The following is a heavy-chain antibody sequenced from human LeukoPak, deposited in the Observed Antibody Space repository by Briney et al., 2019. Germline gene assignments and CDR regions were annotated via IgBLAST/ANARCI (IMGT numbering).Heavy chain of an antibody. CDR2: IKCDGSEK. Sequence: PGGSLRLSCAASGFTFSSSWMHWVCQAPEKGLEWVADIKCDGSEKYYVDSVKGRLTISRDNSRNSLYLQMNSLRAEDTAVYYCARDLNWETYWGQGTLVSVSS. CDR3: ARDLNWETY. J-gene: IGHJ4*02. CDR1: GFTFSSSW. D-gene: IGHD7-27*01. V-gene: IGHV3-52*01.